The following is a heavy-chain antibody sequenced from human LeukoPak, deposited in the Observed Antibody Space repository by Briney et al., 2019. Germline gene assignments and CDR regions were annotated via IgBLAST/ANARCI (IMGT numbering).Heavy chain of an antibody. J-gene: IGHJ4*02. V-gene: IGHV3-73*01. D-gene: IGHD2-21*02. CDR2: IRTKANNYAT. CDR1: GFTFSGST. CDR3: SRHEALPGDY. Sequence: PGGSLRLSCAASGFTFSGSTVHWVRQASGKGLDWVGHIRTKANNYATAYAASVKGRFTISRDDSKNTAYLQMNSLKTEDTAVYYRSRHEALPGDYWGQGTLVTVSS.